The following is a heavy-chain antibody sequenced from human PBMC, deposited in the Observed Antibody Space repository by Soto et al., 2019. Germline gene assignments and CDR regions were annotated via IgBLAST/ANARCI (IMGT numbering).Heavy chain of an antibody. CDR3: ARGLNYGDYYYGMDV. CDR1: GGSFSGYY. Sequence: SETLSLTCAVYGGSFSGYYWSWIRQPPGKGLEWIGEINHSGSTNYNPSLKSRVTISVDTSKNQFSLKLSSLTAADTAVYYCARGLNYGDYYYGMDVWGQGTTVTVSS. D-gene: IGHD4-17*01. J-gene: IGHJ6*02. CDR2: INHSGST. V-gene: IGHV4-34*01.